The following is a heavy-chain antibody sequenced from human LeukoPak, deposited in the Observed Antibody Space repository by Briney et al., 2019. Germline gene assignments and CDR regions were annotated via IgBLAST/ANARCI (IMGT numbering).Heavy chain of an antibody. J-gene: IGHJ4*02. D-gene: IGHD1-26*01. Sequence: ASVKVSCKVSGYTLTELSMHWVRQAPGKGLEWMGGFDPEDGETIYAQKFQGRVTMTEDTSTDTAYMELSSLRSEDTAVHYCATTTRYSGSLDFDCWGQGTLVTVSS. CDR3: ATTTRYSGSLDFDC. CDR1: GYTLTELS. CDR2: FDPEDGET. V-gene: IGHV1-24*01.